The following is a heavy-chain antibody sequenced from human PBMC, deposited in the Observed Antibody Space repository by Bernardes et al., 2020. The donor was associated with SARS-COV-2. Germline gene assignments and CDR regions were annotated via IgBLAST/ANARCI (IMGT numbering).Heavy chain of an antibody. Sequence: ASVKVSCKASGYTFTNYYIHWVRQAPGQGLEWMGRINPTASSTNYAQKFQGRVTMTRDTSTSTVYMELSSLISDDTAVYYCTRGAYTYSFRAWFDPWGQGTLVTVSS. J-gene: IGHJ5*02. V-gene: IGHV1-46*03. D-gene: IGHD1-26*01. CDR3: TRGAYTYSFRAWFDP. CDR2: INPTASST. CDR1: GYTFTNYY.